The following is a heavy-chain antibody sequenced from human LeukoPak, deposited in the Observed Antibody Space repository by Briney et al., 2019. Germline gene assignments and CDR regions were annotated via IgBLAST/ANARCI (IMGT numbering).Heavy chain of an antibody. J-gene: IGHJ5*02. CDR3: ARDSTASGIAPTFDP. V-gene: IGHV1-18*01. CDR2: FSAYNGNT. Sequence: ASVKVSCKASGYTFTSYGTSWVRQAPGQGLEWMGWFSAYNGNTNYAQKLQGRVTMTTDTSTSTAYMELRSLRSDDTAVYYCARDSTASGIAPTFDPWGQGTLVTVSS. CDR1: GYTFTSYG. D-gene: IGHD6-13*01.